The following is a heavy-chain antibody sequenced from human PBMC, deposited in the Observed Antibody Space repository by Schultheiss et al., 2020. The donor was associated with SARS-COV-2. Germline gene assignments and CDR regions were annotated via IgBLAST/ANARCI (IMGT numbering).Heavy chain of an antibody. CDR3: ARDTMGSYYDILTGYYPYYYYGMDV. D-gene: IGHD3-9*01. Sequence: ASVKVSCKASGGTFSSYAMHWVRQAPGQRLEWMGWINAGNGNTKYSQKFQGRVTITRDTSASTAYMELSSLRSEDMAVYYCARDTMGSYYDILTGYYPYYYYGMDVWGQGTTVTVSS. V-gene: IGHV1-3*03. CDR1: GGTFSSYA. CDR2: INAGNGNT. J-gene: IGHJ6*02.